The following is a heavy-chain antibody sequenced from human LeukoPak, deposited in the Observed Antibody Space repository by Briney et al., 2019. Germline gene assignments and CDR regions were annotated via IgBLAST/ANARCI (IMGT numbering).Heavy chain of an antibody. V-gene: IGHV3-11*04. CDR3: AREIKSFGYYDSSGYYRGSAFDI. J-gene: IGHJ3*02. Sequence: PGGSLRLSCAASGFTVSNNYMSWVRQAPGKGLEWVSYISSSGSTIYYADSVKGRFTISRDNAKNSLYLQMNSLRAEDTAVYYCAREIKSFGYYDSSGYYRGSAFDIWGQGTMVTVSS. CDR1: GFTVSNNY. CDR2: ISSSGSTI. D-gene: IGHD3-22*01.